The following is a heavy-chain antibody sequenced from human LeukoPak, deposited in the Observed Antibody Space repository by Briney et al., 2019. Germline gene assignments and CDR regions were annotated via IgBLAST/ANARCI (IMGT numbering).Heavy chain of an antibody. CDR2: IYYSGST. J-gene: IGHJ4*02. D-gene: IGHD2-15*01. CDR3: ARDGCSGGSCYFDY. V-gene: IGHV4-30-4*01. CDR1: GGSISSGDYY. Sequence: SETLSLTCTVSGGSISSGDYYWSWIRQPPGKGLEWIGYIYYSGSTYYNPSLKSRVTISVDTSKNQFSLKLSSVTAADTAVYYCARDGCSGGSCYFDYWGQGTLVTVSS.